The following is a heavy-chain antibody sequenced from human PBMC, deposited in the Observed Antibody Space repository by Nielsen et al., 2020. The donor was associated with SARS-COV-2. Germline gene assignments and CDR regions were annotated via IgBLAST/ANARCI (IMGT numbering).Heavy chain of an antibody. CDR2: IIPIFGTA. Sequence: SVKVSCKASGGTFSSYAISWVRQAPGQGLEWMGGIIPIFGTANYAQKFQGRVTITADESTSTAYMELSSLRSEDTAVYYCVSQRIQEQLADPGRYYYYGMDVWGQGTTVTVSS. D-gene: IGHD6-6*01. J-gene: IGHJ6*02. V-gene: IGHV1-69*13. CDR1: GGTFSSYA. CDR3: VSQRIQEQLADPGRYYYYGMDV.